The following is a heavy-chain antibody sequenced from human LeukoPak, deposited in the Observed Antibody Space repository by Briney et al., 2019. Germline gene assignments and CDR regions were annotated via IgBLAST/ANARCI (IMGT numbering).Heavy chain of an antibody. J-gene: IGHJ6*03. CDR2: IIPIFGTA. CDR1: GGTFSSYA. CDR3: ARDGYYDSSGYYYVASYYYCMDV. D-gene: IGHD3-22*01. V-gene: IGHV1-69*06. Sequence: SVKVSCKASGGTFSSYAISWVRQAPGQGLEWMGGIIPIFGTANYAQKFQGRVTITADKSTSTAYMELSSLRSEDTAVYYCARDGYYDSSGYYYVASYYYCMDVWGKGTTVTVSS.